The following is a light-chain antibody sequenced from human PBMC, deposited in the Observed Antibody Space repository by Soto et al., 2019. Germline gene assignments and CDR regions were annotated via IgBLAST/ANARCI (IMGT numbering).Light chain of an antibody. V-gene: IGLV2-14*01. CDR2: EVS. CDR3: SSHTSISTVV. CDR1: SSDVGGYNY. Sequence: QSALTQPASVSGSPGQSITISCTGTSSDVGGYNYVSWYQHHPGKAPKLMIYEVSNRPSGVSNRFSGSKSGNTASLTISGLQAEDEADYYCSSHTSISTVVFGGGTKLTV. J-gene: IGLJ2*01.